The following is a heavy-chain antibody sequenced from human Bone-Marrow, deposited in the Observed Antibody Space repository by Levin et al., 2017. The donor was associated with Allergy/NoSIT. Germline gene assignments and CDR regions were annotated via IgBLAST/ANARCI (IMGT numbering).Heavy chain of an antibody. D-gene: IGHD6-13*01. CDR3: ARGAAPEALLFWFDP. J-gene: IGHJ5*02. CDR2: LSSDGETT. CDR1: GFTLSNHA. V-gene: IGHV3-64*01. Sequence: RGESLKISCVADGFTLSNHAMHWVRQAPGKGLEYVSALSSDGETTYYASSVKGRFTISRDTSKNTLYLQMASLRLEDVAVYFCARGAAPEALLFWFDPWGQGTPVIVSS.